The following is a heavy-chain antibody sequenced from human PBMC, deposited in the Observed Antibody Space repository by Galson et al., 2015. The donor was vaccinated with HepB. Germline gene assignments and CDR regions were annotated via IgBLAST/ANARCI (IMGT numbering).Heavy chain of an antibody. CDR2: IIPIFGTA. CDR3: ARSKAVVSYCSSTSCYTGHDY. J-gene: IGHJ4*02. CDR1: GGTFSSYA. Sequence: SVKVSCKASGGTFSSYAISWVRQAPGQGLEWMGGIIPIFGTANYAQKFQGRVTITADESTSTAYMELSSLRSEDTAVYYCARSKAVVSYCSSTSCYTGHDYGGQGTLVTVSS. D-gene: IGHD2-2*02. V-gene: IGHV1-69*13.